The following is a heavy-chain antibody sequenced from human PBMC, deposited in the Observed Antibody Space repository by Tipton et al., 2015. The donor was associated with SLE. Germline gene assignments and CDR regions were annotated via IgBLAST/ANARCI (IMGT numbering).Heavy chain of an antibody. CDR2: FFHGGSP. CDR1: GGSISSTRYY. J-gene: IGHJ4*02. D-gene: IGHD5-18*01. V-gene: IGHV4-39*02. CDR3: AREWTTAMARGLDC. Sequence: TLSLTCTVSGGSISSTRYYWGWIRQPPGKGLEWVGRFFHGGSPNYNPSPESRVTISIDTSKNQFSLKLRSVTAADTAVYYCAREWTTAMARGLDCWGQGTLVSVSS.